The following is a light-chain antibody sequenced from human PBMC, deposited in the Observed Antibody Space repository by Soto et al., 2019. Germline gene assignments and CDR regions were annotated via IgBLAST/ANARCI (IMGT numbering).Light chain of an antibody. CDR3: QQRSDWPPIT. J-gene: IGKJ5*01. CDR2: DAS. CDR1: QSVSRY. V-gene: IGKV3-11*01. Sequence: EIVLTRSPATLSLSPGERATLSFMASQSVSRYLAWYQQKPGQAPRLLIYDASNRATGIPARFSGSGSGTDFTLTISSLEPEDFAVYYCQQRSDWPPITFGQGTRLEIK.